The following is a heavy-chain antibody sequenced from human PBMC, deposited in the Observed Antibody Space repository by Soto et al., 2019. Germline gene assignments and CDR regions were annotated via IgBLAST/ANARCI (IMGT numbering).Heavy chain of an antibody. J-gene: IGHJ3*02. CDR2: IWYDASNK. Sequence: QVQLVESGGGVVQPGRSLRLTCAASGFTFSDYGMHWVRQAPGKGLEWLAIIWYDASNKYYADSVKGRFTISKDNSKDMLSLQMDSLRDEDTAVYYCAMEYCRGVSCRSQDAFDIWGQGTMVIVSS. V-gene: IGHV3-33*01. CDR3: AMEYCRGVSCRSQDAFDI. D-gene: IGHD2-15*01. CDR1: GFTFSDYG.